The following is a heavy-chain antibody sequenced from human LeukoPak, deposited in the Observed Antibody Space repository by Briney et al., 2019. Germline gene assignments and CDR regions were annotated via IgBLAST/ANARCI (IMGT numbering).Heavy chain of an antibody. CDR3: ARQTGYNYGYVDY. CDR1: GGSISSYY. J-gene: IGHJ4*02. V-gene: IGHV4-59*08. CDR2: IYYSGST. D-gene: IGHD5-18*01. Sequence: SETLSLTCTVSGGSISSYYWSWIRQPPGKGLEWIGYIYYSGSTNYNPSLKSRVTISVDTSKNQFSLKLSSVTAADTAVYYCARQTGYNYGYVDYWGQGTLVTVSS.